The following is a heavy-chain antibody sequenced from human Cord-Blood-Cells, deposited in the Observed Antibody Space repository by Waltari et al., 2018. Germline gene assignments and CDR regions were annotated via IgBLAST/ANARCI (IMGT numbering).Heavy chain of an antibody. Sequence: QVQLQESCPGLVKPSETLSLTCTVSGGSISSYYWSWIRQPPGKGLEWIGYIYYSGSTNYNPSLRIRVTISVDTSKSQFSLKRSSVTAADTAVYYCARSHTRGDAFDIWGQGTMVTVSS. CDR2: IYYSGST. CDR3: ARSHTRGDAFDI. V-gene: IGHV4-59*08. J-gene: IGHJ3*02. CDR1: GGSISSYY. D-gene: IGHD3-10*01.